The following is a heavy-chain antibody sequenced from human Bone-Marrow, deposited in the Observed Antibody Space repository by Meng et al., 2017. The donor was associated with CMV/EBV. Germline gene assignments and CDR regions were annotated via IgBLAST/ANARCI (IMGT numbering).Heavy chain of an antibody. Sequence: GESLKISCAASGFTFSSYWMSWVRQAPGKGLEWVANIKQDGSEKYYVDSVKGRFTISRDNAKNSLYLQMNSLRAEDTAVYYCARDGSSDAFDIWGQATMVTVSS. J-gene: IGHJ3*02. CDR1: GFTFSSYW. CDR3: ARDGSSDAFDI. V-gene: IGHV3-7*01. D-gene: IGHD6-19*01. CDR2: IKQDGSEK.